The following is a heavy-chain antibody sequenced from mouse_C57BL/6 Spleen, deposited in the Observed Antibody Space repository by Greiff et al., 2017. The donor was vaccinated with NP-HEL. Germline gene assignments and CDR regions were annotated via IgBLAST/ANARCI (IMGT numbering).Heavy chain of an antibody. J-gene: IGHJ1*03. CDR1: GFTFSSYA. CDR2: ISDGGSYT. Sequence: EVHVVESGGGLVKPGGSLKLSCAASGFTFSSYAMSWVRQTPEKRLEWVATISDGGSYTYYPDNVKGRFTISRDNAKNNLYLQMSHLKSEDTAVYDCERGTYFDVWGTGTTVTVSS. CDR3: ERGTYFDV. V-gene: IGHV5-4*01.